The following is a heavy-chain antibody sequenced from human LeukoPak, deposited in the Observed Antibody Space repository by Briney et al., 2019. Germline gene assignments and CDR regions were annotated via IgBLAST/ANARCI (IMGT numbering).Heavy chain of an antibody. Sequence: ASVKVSCKASGYTFTDYGMHWVRQAPGQRLEWMAWINAGNGNAKYSQKFRGRVTITRDTSASTAYMELSSLRSEDTAVYYCARVPLHDRNDYYYPHWGQGTVVTVSS. D-gene: IGHD3-22*01. CDR1: GYTFTDYG. V-gene: IGHV1-3*01. J-gene: IGHJ1*01. CDR3: ARVPLHDRNDYYYPH. CDR2: INAGNGNA.